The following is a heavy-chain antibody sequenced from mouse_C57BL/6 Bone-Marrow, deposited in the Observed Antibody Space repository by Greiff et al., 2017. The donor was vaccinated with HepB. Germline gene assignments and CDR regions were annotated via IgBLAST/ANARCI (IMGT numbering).Heavy chain of an antibody. J-gene: IGHJ3*01. CDR2: IYPRSGNT. CDR1: GYTFTSYG. D-gene: IGHD1-1*01. V-gene: IGHV1-81*01. CDR3: ARYRSYWFAY. Sequence: QVQLQQSGAELARPGASVKLSCKASGYTFTSYGISWVKQRTGQGLEWIGEIYPRSGNTYYNEKFKGKATLTADKSSSTAYMELRSLTSEDSAVYFCARYRSYWFAYWGQGTLVTVSA.